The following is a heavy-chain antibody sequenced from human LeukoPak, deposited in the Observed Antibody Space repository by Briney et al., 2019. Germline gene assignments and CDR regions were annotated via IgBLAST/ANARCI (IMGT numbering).Heavy chain of an antibody. CDR2: INPNSGGT. CDR3: ARDRAMDY. Sequence: RQAPGQGLEWMGRINPNSGGTDYAQKFQGRVTMTRDTSINTAYMELSRLRSDDTAVYYCARDRAMDYWGQGTLVTVSS. J-gene: IGHJ4*02. V-gene: IGHV1-2*06.